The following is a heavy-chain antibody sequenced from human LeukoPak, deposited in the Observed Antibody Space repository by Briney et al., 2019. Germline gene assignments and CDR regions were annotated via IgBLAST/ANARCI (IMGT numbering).Heavy chain of an antibody. D-gene: IGHD1-26*01. J-gene: IGHJ4*02. Sequence: SETLSLTCTVSGGSISSSNYYWGWIRQPPGKGLEWIGIIYYSGTTYYNPSLKSRVTISGDTPKNQFSLKLNSVTAADTAVYYCARDLGSAGVDYWGQGTLVTASS. CDR2: IYYSGTT. V-gene: IGHV4-39*07. CDR3: ARDLGSAGVDY. CDR1: GGSISSSNYY.